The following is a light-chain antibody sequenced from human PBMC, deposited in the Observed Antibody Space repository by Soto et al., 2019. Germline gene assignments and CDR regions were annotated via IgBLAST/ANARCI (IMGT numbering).Light chain of an antibody. CDR1: QSVSSY. V-gene: IGKV3-11*01. Sequence: EIVLTQSPATLSLSPGERATLSCRASQSVSSYLAWYQQKPSQAPRLLIYDASNRATGIPARFSGSGSGTDFTLTISSLEPEDFAVYYCQQRSFWPLTFGGGTKVEIK. CDR3: QQRSFWPLT. CDR2: DAS. J-gene: IGKJ4*01.